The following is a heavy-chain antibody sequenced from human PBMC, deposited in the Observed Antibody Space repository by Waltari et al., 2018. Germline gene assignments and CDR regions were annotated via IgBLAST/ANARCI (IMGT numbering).Heavy chain of an antibody. CDR2: INHSGST. CDR1: GGSSSGYY. CDR3: ARGRYSSSWFTPWGWFDP. V-gene: IGHV4-34*01. Sequence: QVQLQQWGPGLLKPSETLSLTCAVYGGSSSGYYWRWIRQPPGKGLEWIGEINHSGSTNYNPSLKSRVTISVDTSKNQFSLKLSSVTAADTAVYYCARGRYSSSWFTPWGWFDPWGQGTLVTVSS. J-gene: IGHJ5*02. D-gene: IGHD6-13*01.